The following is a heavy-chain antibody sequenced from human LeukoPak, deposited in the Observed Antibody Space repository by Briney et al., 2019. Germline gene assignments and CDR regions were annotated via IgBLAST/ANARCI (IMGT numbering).Heavy chain of an antibody. CDR1: GYSINNDSN. D-gene: IGHD3-3*01. CDR3: AKFGSSTGKGFDP. CDR2: IAYSGTI. J-gene: IGHJ5*02. Sequence: LETLSLTCVVSGYSINNDSNGGWIRQPPGKGLEWIGTIAYSGTIYYSPSLKSRVTISKTTSRNQFYLDITSVTTADTAVYFCAKFGSSTGKGFDPWGQGTLVTVSS. V-gene: IGHV4-38-2*01.